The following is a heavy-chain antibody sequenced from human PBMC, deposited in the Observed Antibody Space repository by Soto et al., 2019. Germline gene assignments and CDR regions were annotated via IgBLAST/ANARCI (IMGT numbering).Heavy chain of an antibody. CDR3: ARRYGYAFDI. V-gene: IGHV4-59*01. Sequence: ASETLSLTCTVSGGSIRSYYWSWIRQPPGKGLEWIGYIYYSGSTNYNPSLKSRVTISVDTSKNQFSLKLSSVTAADTAVYYCARRYGYAFDIWGQGTMVT. D-gene: IGHD4-17*01. CDR2: IYYSGST. CDR1: GGSIRSYY. J-gene: IGHJ3*02.